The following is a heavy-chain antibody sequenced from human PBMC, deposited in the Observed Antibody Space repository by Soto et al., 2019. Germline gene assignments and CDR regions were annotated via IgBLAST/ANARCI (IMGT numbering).Heavy chain of an antibody. CDR2: IIPIFGTA. CDR1: GGTFSSYA. V-gene: IGHV1-69*06. CDR3: ARDRKTYYDFWSGYLTGY. D-gene: IGHD3-3*01. J-gene: IGHJ4*02. Sequence: QVQLVQSGAEVKKPGSSVKVSCKASGGTFSSYAISWVRQAPGQGLEWMGGIIPIFGTANYAQKFQGRVTITADKSTSTAYMELSSLRSEDTAVYYCARDRKTYYDFWSGYLTGYWGQGTLVTVSS.